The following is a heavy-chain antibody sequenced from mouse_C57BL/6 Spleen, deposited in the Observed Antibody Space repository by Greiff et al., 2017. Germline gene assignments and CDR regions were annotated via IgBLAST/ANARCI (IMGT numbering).Heavy chain of an antibody. V-gene: IGHV7-3*01. CDR1: GFTFTDYY. CDR2: IRNKANGYTT. D-gene: IGHD1-1*01. J-gene: IGHJ4*01. CDR3: ASPSSPYAMDY. Sequence: EVKLVESGGGLVQPGGSLSLSCAASGFTFTDYYMSWVRQPPGKALEWLGFIRNKANGYTTEYSASVKGRFTISRDNSQSILYLQMNALRAEDSATYYCASPSSPYAMDYWGQGTSVTVSS.